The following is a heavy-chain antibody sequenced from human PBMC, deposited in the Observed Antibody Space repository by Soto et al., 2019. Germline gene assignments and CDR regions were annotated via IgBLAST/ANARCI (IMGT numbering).Heavy chain of an antibody. D-gene: IGHD3-3*01. CDR1: GFTFSSFG. J-gene: IGHJ6*01. Sequence: PGGSLRLSCAASGFTFSSFGMHWVRQAPGKGLEWVSLIWYDGSKKSYGDSVKGRFTISRDNSRNTVYLQMNSLRADDTAVYYCARDASYYSLWSGYYPSRNGMDVWGQWTTVTVS. CDR2: IWYDGSKK. CDR3: ARDASYYSLWSGYYPSRNGMDV. V-gene: IGHV3-33*01.